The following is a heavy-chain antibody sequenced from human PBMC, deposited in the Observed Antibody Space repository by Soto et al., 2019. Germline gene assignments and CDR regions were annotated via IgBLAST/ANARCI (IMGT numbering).Heavy chain of an antibody. CDR2: MNPHSGNT. CDR1: GYTFTSYA. J-gene: IGHJ4*02. D-gene: IGHD1-1*01. V-gene: IGHV1-8*01. CDR3: AVGWGTGKTDY. Sequence: GASVKVCCEASGYTFTSYALNWVRQATGQGLEWMGWMNPHSGNTGYAQKFQGRVTMTRNTSISTAYMELSSLRSEDTAVYYCAVGWGTGKTDYWGQGNMVTVS.